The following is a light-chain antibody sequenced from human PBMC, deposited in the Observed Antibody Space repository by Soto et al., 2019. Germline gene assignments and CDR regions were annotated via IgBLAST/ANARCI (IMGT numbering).Light chain of an antibody. CDR1: SSDVGAYTH. Sequence: QSVLTQPRSVSGSPGQSVTISCTGTSSDVGAYTHVSWYQQHPGKAPKVMIYDVSKRPSGVPDRFSGSKSGNTASLTISGLQAEDEADYYCCSYAGSYTFVFGSGTRSPS. CDR2: DVS. CDR3: CSYAGSYTFV. J-gene: IGLJ1*01. V-gene: IGLV2-11*01.